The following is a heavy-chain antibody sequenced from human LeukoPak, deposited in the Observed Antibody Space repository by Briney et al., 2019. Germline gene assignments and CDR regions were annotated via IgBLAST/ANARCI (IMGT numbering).Heavy chain of an antibody. V-gene: IGHV4-59*01. J-gene: IGHJ5*02. Sequence: SETLSLTCTVSGGSISSYYWSWIRQPPGKGLEWIGDIYYSGRTNYHPSPKSRVTISVDSSKNQFPLKLSSVTAADTDVYYCARGYHYDSSGYFFDNWFDPWGQGTLVTVSS. CDR2: IYYSGRT. CDR3: ARGYHYDSSGYFFDNWFDP. CDR1: GGSISSYY. D-gene: IGHD3-22*01.